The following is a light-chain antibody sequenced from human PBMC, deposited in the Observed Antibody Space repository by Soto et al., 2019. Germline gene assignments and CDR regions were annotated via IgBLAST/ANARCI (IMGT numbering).Light chain of an antibody. V-gene: IGLV2-23*02. CDR3: CSFTISNTHV. J-gene: IGLJ1*01. CDR2: EVN. CDR1: SSDFGNYNL. Sequence: QSALTQPASVSGSPGQSITISCTGTSSDFGNYNLVSWYQQHPGKVPKLILFEVNKRPSGVSGRFSGSKSGNTASLTISGLQGGDGADYNCCSFTISNTHVFGTGTK.